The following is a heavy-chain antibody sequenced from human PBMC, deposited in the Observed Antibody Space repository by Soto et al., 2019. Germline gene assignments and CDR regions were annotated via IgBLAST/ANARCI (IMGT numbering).Heavy chain of an antibody. CDR1: GYTYTEYA. V-gene: IGHV1-3*01. J-gene: IGHJ4*02. CDR2: INVGNGKA. Sequence: QVQFVQSGAEVKKPGASVKLSCKTSGYTYTEYAIHWVRQAPGQGLEWMGWINVGNGKAKYSQRVEGRATMTRDASASTVYMEVGSLASEDTAVYYCTSSSERGYWGQGTLVTVSS. CDR3: TSSSERGY.